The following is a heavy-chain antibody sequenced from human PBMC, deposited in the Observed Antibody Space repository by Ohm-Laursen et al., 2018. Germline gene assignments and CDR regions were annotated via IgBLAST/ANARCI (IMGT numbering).Heavy chain of an antibody. CDR1: GFRFSSYG. CDR3: AKGGGSYAISY. J-gene: IGHJ4*02. CDR2: IWYDGSNK. Sequence: SLRPSCTASGFRFSSYGMHWVRQAPGKGLEWVAVIWYDGSNKYYADSVKGRFTISRDNSKNTLYLQMNSLRAEDTAVYYCAKGGGSYAISYWGQGTLVTVSS. V-gene: IGHV3-33*06. D-gene: IGHD1-26*01.